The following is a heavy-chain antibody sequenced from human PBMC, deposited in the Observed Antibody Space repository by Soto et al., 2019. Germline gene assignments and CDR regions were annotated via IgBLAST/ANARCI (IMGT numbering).Heavy chain of an antibody. CDR3: ARGKGYSGYDYFDP. D-gene: IGHD5-12*01. CDR2: IDHIGIT. J-gene: IGHJ5*02. CDR1: GGSFSDYY. Sequence: PSETLSLTCAVYGGSFSDYYWSWIRQSPKKGLEWIGEIDHIGITNYNPSLKSRVAMSIDTSKNQFSLKLTSVTAADTAVYYCARGKGYSGYDYFDPCGQGILVTVSS. V-gene: IGHV4-34*01.